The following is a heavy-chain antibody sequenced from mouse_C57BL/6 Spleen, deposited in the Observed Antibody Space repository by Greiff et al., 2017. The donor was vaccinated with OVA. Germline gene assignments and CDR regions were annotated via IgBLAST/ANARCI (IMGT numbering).Heavy chain of an antibody. D-gene: IGHD2-4*01. Sequence: EVQLMESGPGLVKPSQSLSLTCSVTGYSITSGYYWHWLRQFPGNKLEWMGSISYDGSNNYNPSLKNRISITRDTSKNQFFLKLNSVTTEDTATYYCAREGYDDDERYFDVWGTGTTVTVSS. CDR1: GYSITSGYY. J-gene: IGHJ1*03. V-gene: IGHV3-6*01. CDR2: ISYDGSN. CDR3: AREGYDDDERYFDV.